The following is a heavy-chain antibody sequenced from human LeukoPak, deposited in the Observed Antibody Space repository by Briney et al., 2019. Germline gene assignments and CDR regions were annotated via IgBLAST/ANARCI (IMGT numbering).Heavy chain of an antibody. Sequence: GGSLRLSCAASGFTFSSYGMHWVRQAPGKGLEWVAFIRYDGSNKYYADSVMGRFTISRDNAKKSVHLQMDSLRAEDTAVYYYARDLYGSGSYSHFDSWGQGTLVTVSS. J-gene: IGHJ4*02. CDR1: GFTFSSYG. CDR3: ARDLYGSGSYSHFDS. V-gene: IGHV3-30*02. D-gene: IGHD3-10*01. CDR2: IRYDGSNK.